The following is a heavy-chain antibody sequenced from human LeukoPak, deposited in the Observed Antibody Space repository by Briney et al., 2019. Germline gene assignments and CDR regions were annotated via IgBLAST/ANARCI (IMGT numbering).Heavy chain of an antibody. V-gene: IGHV4-39*01. CDR1: GGSISRSSYS. CDR2: VSHSGSI. CDR3: WAIVTTIKLDF. D-gene: IGHD5-12*01. J-gene: IGHJ4*02. Sequence: PSETLSLTCTVSGGSISRSSYSWGWIRQPPGKGLEWIGSVSHSGSINYDPSLKNRVTISVDTSKNQFSLKLSSVTAADTAVYYCWAIVTTIKLDFWGQGTLVTVSS.